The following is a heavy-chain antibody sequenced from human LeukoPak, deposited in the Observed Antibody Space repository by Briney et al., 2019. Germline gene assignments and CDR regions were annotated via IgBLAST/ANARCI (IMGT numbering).Heavy chain of an antibody. CDR1: GGTISSSSYY. CDR3: GGSGWSGGPFDN. V-gene: IGHV4-39*07. Sequence: SETLSLTCTVSGGTISSSSYYWGWIRQPPGKGLEWIGSMYYSGSAYYNSSLKSRVTISEDTSKIQFSLKLSSVTAADTAVYYCGGSGWSGGPFDNWGQGTLVTVSS. J-gene: IGHJ4*02. CDR2: MYYSGSA. D-gene: IGHD6-19*01.